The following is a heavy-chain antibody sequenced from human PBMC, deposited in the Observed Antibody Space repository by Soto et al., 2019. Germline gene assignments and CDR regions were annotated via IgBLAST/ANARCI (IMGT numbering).Heavy chain of an antibody. Sequence: SETLSLTCTVSGGSISSSSYYWGWIRQPPGKGLEWIGSIYYSGSTYYNPSLKSRVTISVDTSKNQFSLKLSSVTAADTAVYYCARRANDGYEYYYYYYYMDVWGKGTTVTVSS. V-gene: IGHV4-39*01. CDR2: IYYSGST. D-gene: IGHD5-12*01. J-gene: IGHJ6*03. CDR3: ARRANDGYEYYYYYYYMDV. CDR1: GGSISSSSYY.